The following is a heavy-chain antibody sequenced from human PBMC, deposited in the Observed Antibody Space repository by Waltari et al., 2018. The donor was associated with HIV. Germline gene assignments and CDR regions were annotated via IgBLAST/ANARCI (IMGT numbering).Heavy chain of an antibody. CDR3: ARSRDYGSGKDYDMDV. J-gene: IGHJ6*02. V-gene: IGHV1-45*02. Sequence: QLQLVQSGAEVKKTGSSVKVSCKASGYTFTYLYLHWVRQAPGQALEWMGWITPFNGNTNYAQKFQDRVTITRDRSMSTAYMELSSLRFEDTAMYYCARSRDYGSGKDYDMDVWGQGTTVTVSS. CDR2: ITPFNGNT. CDR1: GYTFTYLY. D-gene: IGHD3-10*01.